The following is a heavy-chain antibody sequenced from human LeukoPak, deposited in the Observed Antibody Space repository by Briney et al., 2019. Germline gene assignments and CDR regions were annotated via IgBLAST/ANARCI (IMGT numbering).Heavy chain of an antibody. V-gene: IGHV3-30*04. D-gene: IGHD3-9*01. CDR2: MSSDGNDK. J-gene: IGHJ6*03. CDR3: AREGHYDILTGYSPVEYYYYYMDV. Sequence: GGSLRLSCAASGISFSTYTLHWVRQAPGKGLEWVAVMSSDGNDKHYAASVKGRFTISRDNSKTTVYLQMNSLRAEDTALYYCAREGHYDILTGYSPVEYYYYYMDVWGKGTTVTVSS. CDR1: GISFSTYT.